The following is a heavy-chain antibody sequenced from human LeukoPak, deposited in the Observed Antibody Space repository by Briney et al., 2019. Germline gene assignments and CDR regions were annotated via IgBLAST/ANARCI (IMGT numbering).Heavy chain of an antibody. V-gene: IGHV3-23*01. CDR2: ISGSGGST. CDR3: AKRSGYYYFDY. Sequence: GGSLRLSCAASGFTFSNYAMSWVRQAPGKGLEWVSAISGSGGSTYYADPVKGRFTISRDNSKNTLYLQMDSLRAEDTAVYYCAKRSGYYYFDYWGQGTLVTVSS. CDR1: GFTFSNYA. D-gene: IGHD3-3*01. J-gene: IGHJ4*02.